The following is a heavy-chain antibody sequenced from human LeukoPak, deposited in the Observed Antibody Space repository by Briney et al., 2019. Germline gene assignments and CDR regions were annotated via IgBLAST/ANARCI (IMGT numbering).Heavy chain of an antibody. J-gene: IGHJ4*02. Sequence: SETLSLTCTVSGGSISSSSYYWGWIRQPPGKGLEWIGSIYYSGSTYYNPSLKSRVTISVDTSKNQFSLKLSSVTAADTAVYYCARGRVNCSGGSCYSGTDYWGQGTLVTVSS. CDR1: GGSISSSSYY. CDR3: ARGRVNCSGGSCYSGTDY. CDR2: IYYSGST. D-gene: IGHD2-15*01. V-gene: IGHV4-39*01.